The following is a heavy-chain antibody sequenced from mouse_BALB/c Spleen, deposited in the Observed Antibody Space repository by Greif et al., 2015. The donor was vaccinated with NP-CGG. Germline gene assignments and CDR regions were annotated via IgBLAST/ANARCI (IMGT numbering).Heavy chain of an antibody. CDR2: INPGSGGT. V-gene: IGHV1-54*01. CDR1: GYAFSNSL. Sequence: QVQLQQSGAELVRPGTSVKVSCKASGYAFSNSLIEWVKQRPGQGLEWIGVINPGSGGTTYNEKFKGKATLTADKSSSTGYMQRSSMTADDSAVYFCAGDGRGHWGVTDYGGQGSSVTVSS. J-gene: IGHJ4*01. CDR3: AGDGRGHWGVTDY. D-gene: IGHD1-1*02.